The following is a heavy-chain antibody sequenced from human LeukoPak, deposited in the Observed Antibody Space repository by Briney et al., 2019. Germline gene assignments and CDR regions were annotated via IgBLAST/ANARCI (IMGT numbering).Heavy chain of an antibody. V-gene: IGHV4-59*08. J-gene: IGHJ3*02. CDR2: IHYSGST. CDR3: AAGYSSNWPYAFNI. CDR1: GGPISSYY. Sequence: PSETLSLTCTVSGGPISSYYWSWIRQPPGKGLEWIAYIHYSGSTSSNPSLKSRVTVSVDTSKNQFSLKLTSVTAADTAMYFCAAGYSSNWPYAFNIWGQGTMVTVSS. D-gene: IGHD6-13*01.